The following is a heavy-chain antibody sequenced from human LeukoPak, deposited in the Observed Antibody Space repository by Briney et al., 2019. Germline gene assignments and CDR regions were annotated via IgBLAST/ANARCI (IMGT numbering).Heavy chain of an antibody. V-gene: IGHV4-61*02. Sequence: SETLSLTRTVSGGSISTDYYYWSWIRQPAGKGLEWIGRIYTSGDTNYNPSLKSRVTMSVDTSKNQFSLELGSVSAADTAVYYCARARYNWNHVDYWGQGTLVTVTS. CDR3: ARARYNWNHVDY. D-gene: IGHD1-14*01. CDR1: GGSISTDYYY. CDR2: IYTSGDT. J-gene: IGHJ4*02.